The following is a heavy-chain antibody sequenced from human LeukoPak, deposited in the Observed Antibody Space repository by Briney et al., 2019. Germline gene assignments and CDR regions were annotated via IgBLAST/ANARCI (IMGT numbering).Heavy chain of an antibody. J-gene: IGHJ4*02. V-gene: IGHV3-9*01. CDR1: GFTFDDYA. CDR2: ISWNSGSI. CDR3: AKGKGVYYFDY. Sequence: PGRSLRLSCAASGFTFDDYAMHWVRQAPGKGLEWVSGISWNSGSIGYADSVKGRFTISRDNAKNSLYLQMNSLRAEDTALYYCAKGKGVYYFDYWGQGILVTVSS. D-gene: IGHD2-8*01.